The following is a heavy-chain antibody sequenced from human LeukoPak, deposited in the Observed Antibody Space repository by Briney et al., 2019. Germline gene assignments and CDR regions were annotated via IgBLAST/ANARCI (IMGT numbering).Heavy chain of an antibody. J-gene: IGHJ3*02. CDR3: ARVHPITMIVVDAFDI. D-gene: IGHD3-22*01. CDR1: GYTFTSYY. CDR2: INPSGGST. Sequence: GASVKVSCKASGYTFTSYYMHWVRQAPGQGLEWMGIINPSGGSTSYAQKFQGRVTMTRDTSTSTVYTELSSLRSEDTAVYYCARVHPITMIVVDAFDIWGQGTMVTVSS. V-gene: IGHV1-46*01.